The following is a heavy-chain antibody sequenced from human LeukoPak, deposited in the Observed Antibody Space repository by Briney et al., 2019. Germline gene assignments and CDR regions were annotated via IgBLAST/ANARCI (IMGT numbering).Heavy chain of an antibody. CDR2: ISYDGSNK. CDR1: RFTFSIYG. J-gene: IGHJ2*01. D-gene: IGHD6-13*01. CDR3: AKGAGSIAAAVYFDL. V-gene: IGHV3-30*18. Sequence: GRRLRLSCALSRFTFSIYGTHWVRQAPDEGLGWVAVISYDGSNKYYADPVKGRFTISRDNSKNTLYLQMNSLRAEDTAVYYCAKGAGSIAAAVYFDLWGRGTLVTVSS.